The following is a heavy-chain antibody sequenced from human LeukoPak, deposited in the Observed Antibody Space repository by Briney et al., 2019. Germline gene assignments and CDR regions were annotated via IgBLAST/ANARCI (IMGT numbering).Heavy chain of an antibody. J-gene: IGHJ4*02. CDR2: IYYSGST. D-gene: IGHD3-16*01. CDR3: ARDNPFKYDYVN. V-gene: IGHV4-59*01. CDR1: GGTISSYY. Sequence: SETLSLTCTVSGGTISSYYWSWIRQPPGKGLKWIGYIYYSGSTNYNPSLKSRVTISVDTSKNQFSLKLSSVTAADTAVYYCARDNPFKYDYVNWGQGTLVTVSS.